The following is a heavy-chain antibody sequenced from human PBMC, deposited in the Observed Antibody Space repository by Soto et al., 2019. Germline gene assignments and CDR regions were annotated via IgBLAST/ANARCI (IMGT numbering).Heavy chain of an antibody. J-gene: IGHJ4*02. Sequence: EVQLVQSGAEVKKPGESLKISCKGSGYSFTNYWIGWVRQMPGKGLEWMGIIFPGDSETRYNPSFQGQVTISADKSISTAYLKWSSLGASDTAMYYCVRQTVSYDKLDYWGQGTLVTVSS. CDR2: IFPGDSET. CDR3: VRQTVSYDKLDY. CDR1: GYSFTNYW. D-gene: IGHD5-12*01. V-gene: IGHV5-51*01.